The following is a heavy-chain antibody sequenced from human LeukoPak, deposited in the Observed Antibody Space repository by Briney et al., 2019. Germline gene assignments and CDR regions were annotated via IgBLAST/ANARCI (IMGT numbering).Heavy chain of an antibody. CDR3: AKDLRGVPAAI. CDR1: GFTFSSYG. Sequence: QPGGSLRLSCAASGFTFSSYGMHWVRQAPGKGLEWVAVISYDGSNKYYADSVKGRFTISRDNSKNTLYLQMNSLRAEDTAVYYCAKDLRGVPAAIWGQGTLVTVSS. CDR2: ISYDGSNK. V-gene: IGHV3-30*18. J-gene: IGHJ4*02. D-gene: IGHD2-2*01.